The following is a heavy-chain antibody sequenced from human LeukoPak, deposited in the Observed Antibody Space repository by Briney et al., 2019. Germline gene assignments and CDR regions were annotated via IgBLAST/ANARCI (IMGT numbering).Heavy chain of an antibody. Sequence: GGSLRLSCAASGFTFSSYAMHWVRQAPGKGLEWVAVISYDGSNKYYADSVKGRFTISRDNSKNTLYLQMNSLRAEDTAVYYCARSAPKISYDFWSGSPGRYYYYGMDVWGQGTTVTVSS. V-gene: IGHV3-30-3*01. CDR1: GFTFSSYA. J-gene: IGHJ6*02. CDR2: ISYDGSNK. D-gene: IGHD3-3*01. CDR3: ARSAPKISYDFWSGSPGRYYYYGMDV.